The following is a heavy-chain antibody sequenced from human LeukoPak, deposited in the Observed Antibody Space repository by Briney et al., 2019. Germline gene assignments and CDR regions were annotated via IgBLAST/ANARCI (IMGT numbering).Heavy chain of an antibody. CDR2: ITWNGANA. D-gene: IGHD4-17*01. CDR3: ARSSTTMTTRSFDL. J-gene: IGHJ2*01. Sequence: GGSLRLSCAASGFTFDDYGMNWVRQAPGKGLEWVSTITWNGANAGYADSVKGRLTISRDNAKRSLSLQMNSLSPEDTAFYYCARSSTTMTTRSFDLWGRGTLVTVSS. CDR1: GFTFDDYG. V-gene: IGHV3-20*04.